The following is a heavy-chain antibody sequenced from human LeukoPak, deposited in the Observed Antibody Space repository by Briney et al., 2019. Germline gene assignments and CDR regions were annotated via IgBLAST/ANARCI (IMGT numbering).Heavy chain of an antibody. J-gene: IGHJ6*02. CDR1: GFTFSSYG. V-gene: IGHV3-30*02. D-gene: IGHD2-2*01. CDR2: IRYDGSNK. CDR3: AKSRSSTSYYYYYGMDV. Sequence: GGSLRLSCAASGFTFSSYGMHWVRQAPGKGLEWVAFIRYDGSNKYYADSVKGRFTISRDNSKNTLYLQMNSLRAEDTAVYYCAKSRSSTSYYYYYGMDVWGQGTTVTVSS.